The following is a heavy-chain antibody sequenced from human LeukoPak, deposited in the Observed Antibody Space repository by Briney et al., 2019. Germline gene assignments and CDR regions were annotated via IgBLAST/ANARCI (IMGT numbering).Heavy chain of an antibody. J-gene: IGHJ4*02. CDR2: ISSSGSTI. Sequence: GGSLRLSCAASGFTFSDYYMSWIRQAPGKGLEWVSYISSSGSTIYYADSVKGRFTISRDNAKNSLYLQMNSLRAEDTAVYYCAKWGLVVPAAADYWGQGTLVTVSS. CDR3: AKWGLVVPAAADY. V-gene: IGHV3-11*01. CDR1: GFTFSDYY. D-gene: IGHD2-2*01.